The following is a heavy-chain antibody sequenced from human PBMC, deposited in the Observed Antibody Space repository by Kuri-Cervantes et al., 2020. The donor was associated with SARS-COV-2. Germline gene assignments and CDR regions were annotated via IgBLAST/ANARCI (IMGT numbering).Heavy chain of an antibody. D-gene: IGHD3-10*01. CDR2: IIPIFGTA. Sequence: SVKVSCKASGYTFNSYAINWVRQAPGQGLEWMGGIIPIFGTANYAQKFQGRVTITADKSTSTAYMELSSLRSEDTAVYYRARAKYGSGSHKYYYYYGMDVWGQGTTVTVSS. J-gene: IGHJ6*02. V-gene: IGHV1-69*06. CDR1: GYTFNSYA. CDR3: ARAKYGSGSHKYYYYYGMDV.